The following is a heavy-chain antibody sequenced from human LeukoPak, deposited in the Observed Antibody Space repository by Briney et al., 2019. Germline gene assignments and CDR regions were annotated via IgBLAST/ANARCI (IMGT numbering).Heavy chain of an antibody. J-gene: IGHJ4*02. CDR1: GFTFSHYS. D-gene: IGHD6-13*01. Sequence: GGSLRLSCAASGFTFSHYSMNWVRQAPGKGLEWVSSISSSSSYIYYADSVKGRFTISRDNAKNSLYLQMNSLRAEDTAVYYCARDIAAAGTGFDYWGQGTLVSVSS. V-gene: IGHV3-21*01. CDR3: ARDIAAAGTGFDY. CDR2: ISSSSSYI.